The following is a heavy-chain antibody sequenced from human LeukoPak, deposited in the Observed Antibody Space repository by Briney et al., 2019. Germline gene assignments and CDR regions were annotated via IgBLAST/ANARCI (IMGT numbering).Heavy chain of an antibody. D-gene: IGHD2-8*01. J-gene: IGHJ6*03. CDR1: GGTFSSYA. Sequence: SVKVSCKASGGTFSSYAISWVRQAPGQGLEWMGRIIPIFGTANYAQKFQGRVTITADESTSTAYMELSSLRSEDTAVYYCASHCTNGVCYPYYMDVWGKGTTVTVSS. CDR2: IIPIFGTA. V-gene: IGHV1-69*15. CDR3: ASHCTNGVCYPYYMDV.